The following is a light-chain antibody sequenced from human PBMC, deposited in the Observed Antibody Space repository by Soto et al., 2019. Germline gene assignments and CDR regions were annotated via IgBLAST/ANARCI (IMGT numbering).Light chain of an antibody. CDR3: QQYITDSRT. CDR2: KAS. CDR1: QGISSW. Sequence: DIQMTQSPSSLSASVGDRVTITCRASQGISSWLAWYQQKPGKAPKLLIYKASSLKSGVPSRFSGSGSGTEFTLTISSLQPDDFATYYCQQYITDSRTFGQGTKVDIK. J-gene: IGKJ1*01. V-gene: IGKV1-5*03.